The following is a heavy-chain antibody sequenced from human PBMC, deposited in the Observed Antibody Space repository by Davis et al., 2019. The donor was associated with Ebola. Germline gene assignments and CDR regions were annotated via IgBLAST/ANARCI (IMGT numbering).Heavy chain of an antibody. J-gene: IGHJ4*02. Sequence: GESLRISCAASGFTFSSYWMHWVRQAPGKGLVWVSRINNDGTSTSYADSVKGRFTISRENAKNSLYLQMNSLRAGDTAVYYCARKSAVDYWGQGTLVTVSS. CDR1: GFTFSSYW. CDR3: ARKSAVDY. CDR2: INNDGTST. V-gene: IGHV3-74*01.